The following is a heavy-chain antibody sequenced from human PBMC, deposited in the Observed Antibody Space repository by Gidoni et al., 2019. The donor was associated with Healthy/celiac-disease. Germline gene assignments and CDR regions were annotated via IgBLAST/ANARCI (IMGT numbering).Heavy chain of an antibody. J-gene: IGHJ4*02. CDR1: GGSCSGYY. V-gene: IGHV4-34*01. CDR2: INHSGST. Sequence: QVQLQQWGAGLLKPSETLSLTCAVYGGSCSGYYWSWIRQPPGKGLDWIGEINHSGSTNYNPSLKSRVTISVDTSKNQFSLKLSSVTAADTAVYYCARSSLQWLVDYWGQGTLVTVSS. CDR3: ARSSLQWLVDY. D-gene: IGHD6-19*01.